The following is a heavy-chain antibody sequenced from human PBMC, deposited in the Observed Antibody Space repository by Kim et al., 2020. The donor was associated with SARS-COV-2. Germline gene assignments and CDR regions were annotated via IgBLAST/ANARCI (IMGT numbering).Heavy chain of an antibody. CDR2: IIPIFGTA. CDR3: ARDLTWAPEPPYYYYGMDV. V-gene: IGHV1-69*13. CDR1: GGTFSSYA. Sequence: SVKVSCKASGGTFSSYAISWVRQAPGQGLEWMGGIIPIFGTANYAQKFQGRVTITADESTSTAYMELSSLRSEDTAVYYCARDLTWAPEPPYYYYGMDVWGQGTTVTVSS. J-gene: IGHJ6*02.